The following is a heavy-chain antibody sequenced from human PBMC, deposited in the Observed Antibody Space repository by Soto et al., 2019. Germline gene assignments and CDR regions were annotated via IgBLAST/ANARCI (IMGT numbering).Heavy chain of an antibody. Sequence: QVQLVESGGGVVQPGRSLRLSCAASGFTFSSYAMHWVRQAPGKGLEWVAVISYDGSNKYYADSVKGRFTISRDNSKNTLYLQMNSMRAEDTAVYYCARDSALRAGSGWYYWGQGTLVTVSS. CDR1: GFTFSSYA. J-gene: IGHJ4*02. D-gene: IGHD6-19*01. CDR2: ISYDGSNK. CDR3: ARDSALRAGSGWYY. V-gene: IGHV3-30-3*01.